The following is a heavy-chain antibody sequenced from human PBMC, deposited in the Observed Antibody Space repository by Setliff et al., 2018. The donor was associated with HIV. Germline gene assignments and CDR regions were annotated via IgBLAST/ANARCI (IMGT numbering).Heavy chain of an antibody. CDR2: IYNSGRT. Sequence: ESLSLNCTVSGGSISIYYWSWIRQTPGKGLEWIGYIYNSGRTNYNPSLKSLVTISVDTSKNPFSLRLSSVTAADTAVYYCAGSGDMATFYWYFDLWGRGTLVTVSS. CDR1: GGSISIYY. D-gene: IGHD5-12*01. J-gene: IGHJ2*01. CDR3: AGSGDMATFYWYFDL. V-gene: IGHV4-59*01.